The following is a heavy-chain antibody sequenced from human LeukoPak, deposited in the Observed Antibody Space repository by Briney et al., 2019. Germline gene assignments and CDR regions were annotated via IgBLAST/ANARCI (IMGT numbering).Heavy chain of an antibody. CDR1: GFTFSSYS. D-gene: IGHD3-22*01. CDR2: ISSSSSYI. CDR3: ARVGIYYYDSSGPQVY. J-gene: IGHJ4*02. Sequence: PGGSLRLSCAASGFTFSSYSMNWVRQAPGKGLEWVSSISSSSSYIYYADSVKGRFTISRDNAKNSLYLQMNSLRAEDTAVYYCARVGIYYYDSSGPQVYWGQGTLSPSPQ. V-gene: IGHV3-21*01.